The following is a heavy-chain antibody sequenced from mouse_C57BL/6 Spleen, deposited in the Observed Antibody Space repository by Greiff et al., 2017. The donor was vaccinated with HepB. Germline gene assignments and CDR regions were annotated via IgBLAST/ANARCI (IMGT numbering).Heavy chain of an antibody. CDR1: GFTFNTYA. V-gene: IGHV10-3*01. D-gene: IGHD1-1*01. CDR3: VRYGRGTSYWYFDV. Sequence: EVQGVDSGGGLVQPKGSLKLSCAASGFTFNTYAMHWVRQAPGKGLEWVARIRSKSSNYATYYADSVKDRFTISRDDSQSMLYLQMNNLKTEDTAMYYCVRYGRGTSYWYFDVWGTGTTVTVSS. CDR2: IRSKSSNYAT. J-gene: IGHJ1*03.